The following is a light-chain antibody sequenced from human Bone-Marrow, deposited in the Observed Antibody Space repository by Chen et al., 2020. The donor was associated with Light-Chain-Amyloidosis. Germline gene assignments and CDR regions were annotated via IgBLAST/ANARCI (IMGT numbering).Light chain of an antibody. Sequence: SYVLTQPSSVSGAPGQTATMACGGNNIGSTSVHWYQQTPGQAPLLVVYDDSDRPSGIPERLFGSNSGNTATLTISRVEAGDEADYYCQVWDRSSDRPVFGGGTKLTVL. CDR1: NIGSTS. CDR3: QVWDRSSDRPV. V-gene: IGLV3-21*02. J-gene: IGLJ3*02. CDR2: DDS.